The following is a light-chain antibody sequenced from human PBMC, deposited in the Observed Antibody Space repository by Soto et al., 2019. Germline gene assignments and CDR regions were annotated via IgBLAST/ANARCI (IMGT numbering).Light chain of an antibody. V-gene: IGLV1-36*01. Sequence: QSVLTQPPSVSEAPRQRVTISCSGSSSNIGNNAVNWYQQLPGKAPKLLIYYDDLLPSGVSDRFSGSKSGTSASLAISGLQSEDEADYDCAAWDDSLNGYVFGTGTKLTVL. J-gene: IGLJ1*01. CDR2: YDD. CDR3: AAWDDSLNGYV. CDR1: SSNIGNNA.